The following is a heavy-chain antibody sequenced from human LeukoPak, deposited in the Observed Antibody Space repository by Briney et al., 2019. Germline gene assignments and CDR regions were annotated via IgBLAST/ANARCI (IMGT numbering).Heavy chain of an antibody. D-gene: IGHD1-26*01. J-gene: IGHJ4*02. V-gene: IGHV4-59*08. CDR1: GGSISSYY. CDR3: ARQGGSYRSPFDF. Sequence: SETLSLTCTVSGGSISSYYWSWIRQPPGKGLEWIGYIYYSGSTNYNPSLKSRVTISVDTSKNQFSLKLTSVIAADTAVYYCARQGGSYRSPFDFWGQGTLVTVSS. CDR2: IYYSGST.